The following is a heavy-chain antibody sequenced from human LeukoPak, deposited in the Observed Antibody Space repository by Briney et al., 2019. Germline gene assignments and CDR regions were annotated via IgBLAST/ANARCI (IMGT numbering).Heavy chain of an antibody. V-gene: IGHV4-4*07. Sequence: PSETPSLTCTVSDGSISRYYWSWIRQPAGKGLECIGRMYTSGSTNYNPSLKSRVTMSVDTSKNQFSLKLSSVTAADTAVYYCARDRAYSDYKGTTYYFDYWGQGTLVTVSS. J-gene: IGHJ4*02. CDR1: DGSISRYY. D-gene: IGHD3-10*01. CDR3: ARDRAYSDYKGTTYYFDY. CDR2: MYTSGST.